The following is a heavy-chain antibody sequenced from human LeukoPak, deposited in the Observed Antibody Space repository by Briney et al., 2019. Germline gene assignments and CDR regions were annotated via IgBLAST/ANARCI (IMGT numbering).Heavy chain of an antibody. V-gene: IGHV4-59*01. CDR1: GGSISSYY. J-gene: IGHJ4*02. D-gene: IGHD3-22*01. CDR3: ARIGYDSSGSVIN. CDR2: IYYSGST. Sequence: SETLSLTCTVSGGSISSYYWSWIRQPPGKGLEWIGYIYYSGSTNYNPSLKSRVTISVDTSKNQFSLKLSSVTAADTAVYYCARIGYDSSGSVINWGQGTLVTVSS.